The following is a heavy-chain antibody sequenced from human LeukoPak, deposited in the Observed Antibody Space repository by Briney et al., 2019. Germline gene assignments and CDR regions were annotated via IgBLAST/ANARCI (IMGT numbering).Heavy chain of an antibody. D-gene: IGHD4-17*01. V-gene: IGHV3-21*01. CDR3: ARVDYDYGDLFDY. J-gene: IGHJ4*02. Sequence: GGSLRLSCAASGFTFSSYSMNWVRQAPGKGLEWVSSISSSSCYIYYADSVKGRFTISRDNAKNSLYLQMNSLRAEDTAVYYCARVDYDYGDLFDYWGQGTLVTVSS. CDR2: ISSSSCYI. CDR1: GFTFSSYS.